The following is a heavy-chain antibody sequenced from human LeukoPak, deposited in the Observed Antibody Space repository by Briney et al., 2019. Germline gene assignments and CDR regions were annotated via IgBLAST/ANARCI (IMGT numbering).Heavy chain of an antibody. Sequence: GGSLRLSCAASGFTFSSYAMSWVRQAPGKGLEWVSAISGSGGNTYYADSVKGRFTISRDNSKNTLYLQMSSLRAEDTAVYYCAKADYDSSGYYYFDYWGQGTLVTVSS. D-gene: IGHD3-22*01. V-gene: IGHV3-23*01. CDR2: ISGSGGNT. CDR3: AKADYDSSGYYYFDY. CDR1: GFTFSSYA. J-gene: IGHJ4*02.